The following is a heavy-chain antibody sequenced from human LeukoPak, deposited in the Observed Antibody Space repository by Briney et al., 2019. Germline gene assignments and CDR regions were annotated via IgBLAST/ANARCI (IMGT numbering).Heavy chain of an antibody. J-gene: IGHJ5*02. CDR2: MFTGGST. Sequence: SETLSLTCTVSGGSIRNYYWSWIRQPAGERLEWIGRMFTGGSTTYNPALKSLVTMSVDTSKNQFSLKLTSVTAADTAVYYCARHTPLNFGVAPPTWGQGTLVTVSS. CDR1: GGSIRNYY. D-gene: IGHD3-3*01. CDR3: ARHTPLNFGVAPPT. V-gene: IGHV4-4*07.